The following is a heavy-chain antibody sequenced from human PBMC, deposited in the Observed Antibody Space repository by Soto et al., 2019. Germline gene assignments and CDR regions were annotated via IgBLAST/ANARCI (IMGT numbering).Heavy chain of an antibody. CDR1: GGTFGRYA. J-gene: IGHJ4*02. Sequence: QVQLVQSGAEVKKPGSSVKVSCKASGGTFGRYAVSWVRQAPGQGLEWMGGIIPVSGAAHYAQKFQGRVTITADESTSTAYMELSSLSSQDTAVYYCATALGCRSTSCTLDYWGQGTRVIVSS. D-gene: IGHD2-2*01. V-gene: IGHV1-69*01. CDR2: IIPVSGAA. CDR3: ATALGCRSTSCTLDY.